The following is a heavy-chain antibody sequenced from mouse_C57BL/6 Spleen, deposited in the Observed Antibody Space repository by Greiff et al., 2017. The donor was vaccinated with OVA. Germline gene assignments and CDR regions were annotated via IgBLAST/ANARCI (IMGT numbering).Heavy chain of an antibody. D-gene: IGHD2-5*01. Sequence: EVKLMESGGGLVQPGGSLILSCAASGFTFTDYYMSWVRQPPGKALEWLGFIRNKANGYTTEYSASVKGRFTISRDNSQSILYLQMNALRAEDSATYYCARYRSHYSNYEAYAMDYWGQGTSVTVSS. CDR2: IRNKANGYTT. CDR1: GFTFTDYY. J-gene: IGHJ4*01. V-gene: IGHV7-3*01. CDR3: ARYRSHYSNYEAYAMDY.